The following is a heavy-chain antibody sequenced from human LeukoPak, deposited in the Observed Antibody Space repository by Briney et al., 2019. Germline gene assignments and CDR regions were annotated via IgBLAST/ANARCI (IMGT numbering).Heavy chain of an antibody. CDR3: ARALVPTIAARRDYFDY. D-gene: IGHD6-6*01. CDR2: IIPILGIA. CDR1: GGTFSSYA. J-gene: IGHJ4*02. Sequence: SVKVSCKASGGTFSSYAISWVRQAPGRGLEWMGRIIPILGIANYAQKFQGRVTVTADKSTSTAYMELSSLRSEDTAVYYCARALVPTIAARRDYFDYWGQGTLVTVSS. V-gene: IGHV1-69*04.